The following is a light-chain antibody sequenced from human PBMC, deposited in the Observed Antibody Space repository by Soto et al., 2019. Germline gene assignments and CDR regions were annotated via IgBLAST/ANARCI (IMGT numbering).Light chain of an antibody. J-gene: IGKJ5*01. CDR1: QSVSSSY. V-gene: IGKV3-20*01. CDR2: GAS. CDR3: QQYGSSQIT. Sequence: EIVLTQSPGTLSLSPGERATLSCRASQSVSSSYLAWYQQKPGQAPRLLIYGASSRATGIPDRFSGSGSGIDFTLTISRLEPEDFAVYYCQQYGSSQITFGQGTRLEIK.